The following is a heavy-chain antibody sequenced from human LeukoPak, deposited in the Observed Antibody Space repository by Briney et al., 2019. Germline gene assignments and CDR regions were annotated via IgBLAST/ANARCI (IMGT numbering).Heavy chain of an antibody. V-gene: IGHV3-11*01. J-gene: IGHJ5*02. Sequence: GGSLRLSCAASGFTFSDYYMSWIRQAPGKGLEGVSYISSSGSTIYYADSVKGRFTISRDNAKNSLYLQMNSLRAEDTAVYYCARDRSGYYNNNWFDPWGQGTLVTVSS. CDR2: ISSSGSTI. D-gene: IGHD3-3*01. CDR3: ARDRSGYYNNNWFDP. CDR1: GFTFSDYY.